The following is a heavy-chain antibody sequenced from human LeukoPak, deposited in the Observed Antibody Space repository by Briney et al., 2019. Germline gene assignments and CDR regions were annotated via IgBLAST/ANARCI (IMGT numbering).Heavy chain of an antibody. J-gene: IGHJ4*02. CDR1: GYTFVNYG. Sequence: ASVKVSCKASGYTFVNYGISWVRQAPGQGLEWMGWISNYNGNANYAQKLQGGVTMTTDKSTSTAYMELRSLRSDDTAVYYCARKVGAAGEDFWGQGTLVTVSS. CDR3: ARKVGAAGEDF. CDR2: ISNYNGNA. D-gene: IGHD3-10*01. V-gene: IGHV1-18*01.